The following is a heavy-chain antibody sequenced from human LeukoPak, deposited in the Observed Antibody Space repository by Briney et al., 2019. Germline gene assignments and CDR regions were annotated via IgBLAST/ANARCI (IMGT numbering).Heavy chain of an antibody. CDR3: ARGGGGLAY. CDR1: GYTFTGYY. J-gene: IGHJ4*02. CDR2: INPNSGGT. Sequence: ASVKVSCKASGYTFTGYYMHWVRQAPGQGLEWMGWINPNSGGTNYAQKFQDRVTMTRDTSISTAYMELNTLTSDATAVYYWARGGGGLAYWGQGTLVTVSS. D-gene: IGHD3-16*01. V-gene: IGHV1-2*02.